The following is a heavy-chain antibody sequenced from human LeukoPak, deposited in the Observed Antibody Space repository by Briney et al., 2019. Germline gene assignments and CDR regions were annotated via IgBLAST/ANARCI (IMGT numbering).Heavy chain of an antibody. CDR1: GFSIRSGFY. V-gene: IGHV4-38-2*02. CDR2: IHHSGTT. D-gene: IGHD5-24*01. CDR3: ARDWDGYNPDAFDI. J-gene: IGHJ3*02. Sequence: SETLSLTCTVSGFSIRSGFYWGWIRQSPGKGLEWIGNIHHSGTTYYNPSLQSRVTISVDTSKNQFSLKMTSVTAADTAVYYCARDWDGYNPDAFDIWGQGTMVTVSS.